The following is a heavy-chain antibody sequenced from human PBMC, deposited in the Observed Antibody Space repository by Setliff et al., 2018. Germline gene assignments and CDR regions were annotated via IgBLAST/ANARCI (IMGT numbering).Heavy chain of an antibody. D-gene: IGHD3-3*01. V-gene: IGHV1-69*05. CDR2: IIPNFRTT. Sequence: GASVKVSCKASGGTFSKYGISWVRQAPGQGLEWMGGIIPNFRTTSYAQKFQGRVTMTRDTSTSTVYMEVSSLRSEDTAVYYCARDRYYNSWSGTSITAPHDAFDIWGQGTMVTVSS. CDR1: GGTFSKYG. J-gene: IGHJ3*02. CDR3: ARDRYYNSWSGTSITAPHDAFDI.